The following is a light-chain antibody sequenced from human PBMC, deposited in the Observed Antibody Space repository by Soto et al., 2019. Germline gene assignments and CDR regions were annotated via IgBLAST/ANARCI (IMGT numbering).Light chain of an antibody. J-gene: IGKJ1*01. CDR3: QQRSNWPPT. CDR2: GAS. Sequence: EIILSLSPCTLSLPPGKRATRSCRSRRSVGSSLGWYQQKPGQAPRLLIYGASTRATGIPARFSGSGSGTDFTLTISSLEPEDFAVYYCQQRSNWPPTFGQGTKVDIK. CDR1: RSVGSS. V-gene: IGKV3-11*01.